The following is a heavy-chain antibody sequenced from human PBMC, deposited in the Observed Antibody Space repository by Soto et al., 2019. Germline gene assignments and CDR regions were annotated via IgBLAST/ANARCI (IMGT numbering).Heavy chain of an antibody. CDR2: IYPGDSDT. CDR1: GYSFTSYW. Sequence: GESLKISCKGPGYSFTSYWIGWVRQMPGKGLEWMGIIYPGDSDTRYSPSFQGQVTISADKSISTAYLQWSSLKASDTAMYYCAIKYCSSTSCYSDAFDIWGQGTMVTVSS. D-gene: IGHD2-2*01. J-gene: IGHJ3*02. V-gene: IGHV5-51*01. CDR3: AIKYCSSTSCYSDAFDI.